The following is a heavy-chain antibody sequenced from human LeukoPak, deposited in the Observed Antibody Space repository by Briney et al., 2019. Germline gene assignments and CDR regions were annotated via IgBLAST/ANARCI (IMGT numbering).Heavy chain of an antibody. Sequence: ASVKVSCKAFGYTFTGYWMHWVRQAPGQGPEWMGVISPSGGSTIYAQKFKGRVTLTRDMSTSTDYLELSSLRAEDTAFYYCAINGGGDSGYGNFDYWGQGTLVTVSS. V-gene: IGHV1-46*03. D-gene: IGHD5-12*01. CDR2: ISPSGGST. CDR1: GYTFTGYW. CDR3: AINGGGDSGYGNFDY. J-gene: IGHJ4*02.